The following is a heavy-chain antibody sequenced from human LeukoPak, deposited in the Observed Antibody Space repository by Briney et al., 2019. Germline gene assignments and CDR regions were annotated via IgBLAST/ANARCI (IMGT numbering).Heavy chain of an antibody. CDR2: ISPSGGIT. V-gene: IGHV3-23*01. CDR3: AKDDAWGRYKD. D-gene: IGHD3-16*01. Sequence: GGSLRLSCAASGFTFSSHGMNWVRQAPGKGLEWVSGISPSGGITYYTDSVKGRFTISRDNSKNTVSLQMNSLRGEDTAVYYCAKDDAWGRYKDWGQGTLVTVSS. J-gene: IGHJ1*01. CDR1: GFTFSSHG.